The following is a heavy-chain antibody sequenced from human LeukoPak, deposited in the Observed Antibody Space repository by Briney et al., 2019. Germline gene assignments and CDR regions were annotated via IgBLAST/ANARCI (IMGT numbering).Heavy chain of an antibody. D-gene: IGHD5-18*01. Sequence: SEILSLTCTVSGGSISSYYWSWIRQPPGKGLEWIGYIYYSGSTNYNPSLKSRVTISVDTSKNQFSLKLSSVTAADTAVYYCARGYSYAKGAFDIWGQGTMVTVSS. CDR3: ARGYSYAKGAFDI. J-gene: IGHJ3*02. V-gene: IGHV4-59*01. CDR1: GGSISSYY. CDR2: IYYSGST.